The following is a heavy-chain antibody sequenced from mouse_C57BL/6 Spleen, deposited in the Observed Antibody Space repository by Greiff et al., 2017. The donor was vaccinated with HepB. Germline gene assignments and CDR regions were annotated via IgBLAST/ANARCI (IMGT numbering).Heavy chain of an antibody. CDR3: TYYGSSPHWYFDV. D-gene: IGHD1-1*01. J-gene: IGHJ1*03. CDR1: GYTFTDYY. Sequence: VQLQQSGPELVKPGASVKISCKASGYTFTDYYMNWVKQSHGKSLEWIGDINPNNGGTSYNQKFKGKATLTVDKSSSTAYMELRSLTSEDSAVYYCTYYGSSPHWYFDVWGTGTTVTVSS. V-gene: IGHV1-26*01. CDR2: INPNNGGT.